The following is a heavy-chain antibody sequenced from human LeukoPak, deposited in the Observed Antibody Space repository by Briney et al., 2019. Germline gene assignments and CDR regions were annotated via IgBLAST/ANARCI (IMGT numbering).Heavy chain of an antibody. V-gene: IGHV4-59*01. J-gene: IGHJ4*02. CDR2: ISYSGST. CDR1: GGSISSYY. Sequence: SESLSLTCTVSGGSISSYYWNWIRQPPGKGLEWIGYISYSGSTNYNPSLKSRVTISVDTSKKQFSLKLRSATAADTAVYYCARGDDYKSTLFDYWGQGTLVSASS. CDR3: ARGDDYKSTLFDY. D-gene: IGHD5-12*01.